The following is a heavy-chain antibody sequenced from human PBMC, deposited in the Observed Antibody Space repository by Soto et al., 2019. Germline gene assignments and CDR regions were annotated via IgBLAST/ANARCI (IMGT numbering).Heavy chain of an antibody. Sequence: ASVKVSCKASGYSFTNYPIDWVLQAPGQGLEWMGWIRPDSGDTNYAQKFQGRVTMTRDTSTNTAYMELRSLRSEDTAVYYCATDASEGWFDPWGQGTLVTVS. V-gene: IGHV1-18*01. J-gene: IGHJ5*02. CDR1: GYSFTNYP. CDR3: ATDASEGWFDP. CDR2: IRPDSGDT.